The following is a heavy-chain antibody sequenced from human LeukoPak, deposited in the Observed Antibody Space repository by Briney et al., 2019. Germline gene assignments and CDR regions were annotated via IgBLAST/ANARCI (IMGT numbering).Heavy chain of an antibody. Sequence: SETLSLTCAVSGGSISSGGYSWSWIRQPPGKGLEWIGYIYHSGSTYYNPSLKSRVTISVDRSKNQFSLKLSSVTAADTAVYYCARLGPYYDFWSGYLPVDYWGQGTLVTVSS. CDR3: ARLGPYYDFWSGYLPVDY. J-gene: IGHJ4*02. D-gene: IGHD3-3*01. CDR1: GGSISSGGYS. CDR2: IYHSGST. V-gene: IGHV4-30-2*01.